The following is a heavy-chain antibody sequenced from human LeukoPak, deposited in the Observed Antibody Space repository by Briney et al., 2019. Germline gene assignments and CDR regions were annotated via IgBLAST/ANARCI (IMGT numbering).Heavy chain of an antibody. CDR2: IYHSGNT. D-gene: IGHD3-22*01. V-gene: IGHV4-38-2*02. J-gene: IGHJ6*03. CDR3: ARGRYYDSSGRNYYYYYMDV. Sequence: SETLSLTCTVSGYSITSGYYWGWIRQPPGKGLEWIGSIYHSGNTYCNPSLKSRVTISVDTSKNQFSLKLSSVTAADTAVYYCARGRYYDSSGRNYYYYYMDVWGKGTTVTVSS. CDR1: GYSITSGYY.